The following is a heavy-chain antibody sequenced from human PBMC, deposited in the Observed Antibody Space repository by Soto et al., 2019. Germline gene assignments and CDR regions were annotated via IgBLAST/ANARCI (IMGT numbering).Heavy chain of an antibody. V-gene: IGHV1-8*01. D-gene: IGHD6-13*01. J-gene: IGHJ4*02. CDR3: AIGRYNSTWDYAVDF. CDR2: MNPNSGNT. Sequence: QVQLVQSGAEVKKPGASVKVSCKASGYTFTSYDINWVRQATGQGLEWMGWMNPNSGNTGHAQKFQGRVTMTRYTSISTVYMELSSLRPEDTAVYFCAIGRYNSTWDYAVDFWGQGTLVTVSS. CDR1: GYTFTSYD.